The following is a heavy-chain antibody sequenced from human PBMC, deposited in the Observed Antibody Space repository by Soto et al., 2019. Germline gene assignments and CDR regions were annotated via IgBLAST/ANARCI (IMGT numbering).Heavy chain of an antibody. CDR1: GFTFSSYS. Sequence: EVHLVESGGGLVQPGGSLRLSCAASGFTFSSYSLNWVRQAPGKGLEWVSYITSSGTTVYYADSVRGRLTISRDNAKNSLYLRMNSLRDDDTAVYYCARGSSNWAYYFDFWGQGTLVTVSS. CDR2: ITSSGTTV. D-gene: IGHD6-13*01. CDR3: ARGSSNWAYYFDF. J-gene: IGHJ4*02. V-gene: IGHV3-48*02.